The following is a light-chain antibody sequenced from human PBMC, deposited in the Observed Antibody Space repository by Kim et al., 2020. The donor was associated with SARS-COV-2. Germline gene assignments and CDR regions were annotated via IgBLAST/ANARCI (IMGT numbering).Light chain of an antibody. Sequence: GERATLTRWARQSVSSNLAWYQQKPGQAPRLLIFDASDRATGIPARFSGSGSGTDFTLTISSLGPEDFAVYYCQQRSNWPPVSITFGQGTRLEIK. CDR3: QQRSNWPPVSIT. CDR2: DAS. CDR1: QSVSSN. V-gene: IGKV3-11*01. J-gene: IGKJ5*01.